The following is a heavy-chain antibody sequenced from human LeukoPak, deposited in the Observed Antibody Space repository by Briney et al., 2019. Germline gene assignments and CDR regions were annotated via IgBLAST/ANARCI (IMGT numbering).Heavy chain of an antibody. CDR2: INPNSGGT. D-gene: IGHD3-22*01. CDR3: PREGDYYDSSGYYS. CDR1: GYTFTGYY. Sequence: ASVKVSCKASGYTFTGYYMHWVRQAPGQGLEWMGWINPNSGGTNYAQKFQGRVTMTSDTSISTAYMELSRLRSDHTDVYYCPREGDYYDSSGYYSWGQGTLVPVSS. J-gene: IGHJ4*02. V-gene: IGHV1-2*02.